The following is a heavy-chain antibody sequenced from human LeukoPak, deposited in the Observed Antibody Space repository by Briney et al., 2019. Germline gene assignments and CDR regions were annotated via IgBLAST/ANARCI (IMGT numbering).Heavy chain of an antibody. D-gene: IGHD6-13*01. V-gene: IGHV3-23*01. J-gene: IGHJ6*02. Sequence: GGSLRLSCAASGFTFSSYAMSWVRQAPGKGLEWVSVTTGSGGNTYYADSVKGRFTISKDNSKNTVYLQMSSLRVDDTAVYYCAKAASSSWPSYYYGMDVWGQGTTVTVSS. CDR2: TTGSGGNT. CDR1: GFTFSSYA. CDR3: AKAASSSWPSYYYGMDV.